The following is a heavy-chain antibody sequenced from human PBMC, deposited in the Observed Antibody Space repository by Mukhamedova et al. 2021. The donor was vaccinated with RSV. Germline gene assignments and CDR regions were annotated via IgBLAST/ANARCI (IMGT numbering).Heavy chain of an antibody. D-gene: IGHD3-10*01. CDR2: ISYDGSNK. J-gene: IGHJ4*01. Sequence: WVAVISYDGSNKYYADSVKGRFTISRDNSKNTLYLQMNSLRAEDTVVYYCARDLVEWFGESDFDY. V-gene: IGHV3-30*01. CDR3: ARDLVEWFGESDFDY.